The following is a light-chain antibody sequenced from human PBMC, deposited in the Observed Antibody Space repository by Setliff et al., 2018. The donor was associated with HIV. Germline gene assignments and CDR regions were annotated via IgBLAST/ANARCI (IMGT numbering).Light chain of an antibody. J-gene: IGLJ1*01. CDR1: SSDVGTYDF. V-gene: IGLV2-14*01. CDR3: SSYTTISTYV. Sequence: QSALTQPASVSGSPGQSITISCTGTSSDVGTYDFVSWFRQRPGKAPKLIIYEVSYRPSGVPDRFSGSKSGDTASLTISGLQAEDEADYYCSSYTTISTYVFGTGTKVTVL. CDR2: EVS.